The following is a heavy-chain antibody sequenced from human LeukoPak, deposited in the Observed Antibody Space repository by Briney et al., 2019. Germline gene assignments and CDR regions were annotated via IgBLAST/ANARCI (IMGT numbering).Heavy chain of an antibody. CDR1: GFTFSSYA. V-gene: IGHV3-33*08. Sequence: PGGSLRLSCAASGFTFSSYAMSWVRQAPGKGLEWVALIRYDGSKKDYADSVKGRFTISRDNSKNTLYLQMNSLRAEDTAMYYCVRTGDTERFDYWGQGTLVTVSS. J-gene: IGHJ4*02. CDR2: IRYDGSKK. CDR3: VRTGDTERFDY. D-gene: IGHD1-1*01.